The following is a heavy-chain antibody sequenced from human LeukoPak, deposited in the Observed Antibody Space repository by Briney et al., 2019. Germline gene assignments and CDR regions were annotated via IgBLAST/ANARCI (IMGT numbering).Heavy chain of an antibody. D-gene: IGHD5-18*01. CDR2: IYHSGST. Sequence: SQNLSLTCAVSGGSISSGGYSWSWIRQPPGKGLEWIGYIYHSGSTYYNPSLKSRVTISVDRSKNQFSLKLSSVTAADTAVYYCARVDTAMGDAFDIWGQGTMVTVSS. V-gene: IGHV4-30-2*01. J-gene: IGHJ3*02. CDR1: GGSISSGGYS. CDR3: ARVDTAMGDAFDI.